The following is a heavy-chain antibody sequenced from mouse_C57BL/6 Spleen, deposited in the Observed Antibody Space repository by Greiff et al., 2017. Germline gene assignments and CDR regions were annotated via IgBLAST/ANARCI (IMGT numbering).Heavy chain of an antibody. V-gene: IGHV2-9-1*01. CDR3: ARDGYDEGPFAY. J-gene: IGHJ3*01. CDR2: IWTGGGT. CDR1: GFSLTSYA. Sequence: QVQLQESGPGLVAPSPSLSITCTVSGFSLTSYAISWVRQPPGQGLEWLGVIWTGGGTNYNSALKSRLSISKDNSKSQVSLKMNSLRTDDTAGDDCARDGYDEGPFAYWGQGTLVTVSA. D-gene: IGHD2-2*01.